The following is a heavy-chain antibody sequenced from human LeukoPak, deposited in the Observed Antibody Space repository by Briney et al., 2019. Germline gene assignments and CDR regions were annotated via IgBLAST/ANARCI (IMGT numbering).Heavy chain of an antibody. CDR1: GYTFTSYD. Sequence: ASVKVSCKASGYTFTSYDINWVRQATGQGLEWMGWMSPNSGNTGYAQKFQGRVTITRNTSISTAYMELSSLRSEDTAVYYCARPVTSTYDAFDIWGQGTMVTVSS. CDR2: MSPNSGNT. J-gene: IGHJ3*02. V-gene: IGHV1-8*03. D-gene: IGHD4-17*01. CDR3: ARPVTSTYDAFDI.